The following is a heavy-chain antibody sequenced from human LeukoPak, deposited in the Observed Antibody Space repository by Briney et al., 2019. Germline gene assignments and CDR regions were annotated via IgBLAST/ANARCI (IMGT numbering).Heavy chain of an antibody. CDR2: IYYSGST. CDR3: ASTVTRYYYYYMDV. Sequence: SQTLSLTCTVSAGSVSSYYWSWIRQPPGKGLKWIGYIYYSGSTNYNPSLKSRVSISVETSKNQFSLKLSSVTAADTAVYYCASTVTRYYYYYMDVWGKGTTVTVSS. V-gene: IGHV4-59*08. J-gene: IGHJ6*03. D-gene: IGHD4-17*01. CDR1: AGSVSSYY.